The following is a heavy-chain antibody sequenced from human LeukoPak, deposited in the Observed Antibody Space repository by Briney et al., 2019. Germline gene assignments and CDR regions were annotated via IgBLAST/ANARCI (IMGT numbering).Heavy chain of an antibody. CDR1: GFRLSDYR. CDR2: INHDGSEK. V-gene: IGHV3-7*03. Sequence: GGSLRLSCAASGFRLSDYRMSWVSQAPGKGLEWVTNINHDGSEKYYVDSARGRFTISRDNAKHSLYLEMNSLRAEDTAVYYCARCSNAVCTLGMDVWGQGTTVTVSS. J-gene: IGHJ6*02. D-gene: IGHD2-8*01. CDR3: ARCSNAVCTLGMDV.